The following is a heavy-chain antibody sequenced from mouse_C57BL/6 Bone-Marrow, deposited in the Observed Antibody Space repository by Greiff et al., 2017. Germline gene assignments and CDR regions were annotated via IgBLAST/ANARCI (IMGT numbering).Heavy chain of an antibody. V-gene: IGHV1-52*01. Sequence: QVQLQQPGAELVRPGSSVKLSCKASGYTFTSYWMHWVKQRPIQGLEWIGNIDPSDSETHYNQKFKDKATLTVDKSSSTAYMQLSSLTSEDSAVYYGARFYSNYEGYYAMDYWGQGTSVTVSS. CDR3: ARFYSNYEGYYAMDY. J-gene: IGHJ4*01. CDR1: GYTFTSYW. CDR2: IDPSDSET. D-gene: IGHD2-5*01.